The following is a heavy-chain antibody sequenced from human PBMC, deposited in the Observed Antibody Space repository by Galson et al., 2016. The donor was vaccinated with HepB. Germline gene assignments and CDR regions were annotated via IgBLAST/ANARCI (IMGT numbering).Heavy chain of an antibody. CDR2: IHSSGST. CDR3: ATSTLTTPPPHHYNYYYYLDV. Sequence: SETLSLTCTVSGGSISPFYWTWIRQPAGKGLEWVGRIHSSGSTKYNASLNSRVTMSIDTSKNQFSLNLRSATAADTAVYYCATSTLTTPPPHHYNYYYYLDVWGKVTTVTVSS. CDR1: GGSISPFY. D-gene: IGHD4-17*01. V-gene: IGHV4-4*07. J-gene: IGHJ6*03.